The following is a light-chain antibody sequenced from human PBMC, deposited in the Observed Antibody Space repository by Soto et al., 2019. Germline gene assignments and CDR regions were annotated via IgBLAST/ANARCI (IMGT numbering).Light chain of an antibody. Sequence: EIAWTQSPGTLSLSPGERATLSCRTSQSVSSGDFAWYQHRPGQAPRLVIYGASTRATGVPDRFSGSGSGTDFTLTISGLEPDDFAVYFCLQYGNSPYTFGQGTKLEMK. CDR3: LQYGNSPYT. V-gene: IGKV3-20*01. J-gene: IGKJ2*01. CDR1: QSVSSGD. CDR2: GAS.